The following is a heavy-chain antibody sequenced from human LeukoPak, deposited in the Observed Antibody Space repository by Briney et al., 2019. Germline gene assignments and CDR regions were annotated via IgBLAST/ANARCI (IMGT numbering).Heavy chain of an antibody. V-gene: IGHV4-34*01. CDR3: ARFKRLVWRVATRAGYVDY. D-gene: IGHD5-12*01. Sequence: SETLSLTCAVYGGSFSGYYWSWIRQPPGKGLEWIGEINHSGSTNYNPSLKSRGTISVDTSKNQFSLKLSSVTAADTAVYYCARFKRLVWRVATRAGYVDYWGQGTLVTVSS. CDR1: GGSFSGYY. J-gene: IGHJ4*02. CDR2: INHSGST.